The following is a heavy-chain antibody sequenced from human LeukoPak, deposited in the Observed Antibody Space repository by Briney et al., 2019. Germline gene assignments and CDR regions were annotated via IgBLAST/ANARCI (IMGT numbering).Heavy chain of an antibody. D-gene: IGHD4-17*01. Sequence: ASVTVSCTASGYTFTSYGISWVRQAPGQGLEWMGWISAYNGNTNYAQKLQGRVTMTTDTSTSTAYMELRSLRSDDTAVYYCARDQTDDYGDYGVVANFDYWGQGTLVTVSS. CDR2: ISAYNGNT. CDR1: GYTFTSYG. V-gene: IGHV1-18*01. J-gene: IGHJ4*02. CDR3: ARDQTDDYGDYGVVANFDY.